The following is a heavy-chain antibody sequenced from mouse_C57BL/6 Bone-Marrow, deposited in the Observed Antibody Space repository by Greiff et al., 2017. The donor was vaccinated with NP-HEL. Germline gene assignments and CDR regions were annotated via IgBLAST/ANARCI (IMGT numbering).Heavy chain of an antibody. J-gene: IGHJ3*01. CDR1: GFTFSSYG. V-gene: IGHV5-6*01. CDR2: ISSGGSYT. Sequence: DVHLVESGGDLVKPGGSLKLSCAASGFTFSSYGMSWVRQTPDKRLEWVATISSGGSYTYYPDSVKGRFTISRDNAKNTLYLQMSSLKSEDTAMYYCARHGLSYWGQGTLVTVSA. CDR3: ARHGLSY.